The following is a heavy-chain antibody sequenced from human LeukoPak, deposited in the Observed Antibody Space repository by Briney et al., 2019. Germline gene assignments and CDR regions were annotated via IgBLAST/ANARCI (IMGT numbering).Heavy chain of an antibody. V-gene: IGHV3-30-3*01. CDR2: ISYDGSNK. Sequence: GRSLRLSCAASGFTFSSYAMHWVRQAPGKGLEWVAVISYDGSNKYYADSVKGRFTISRDNSKNPLYLQMNSLRAEDTAVYYCASGDFGVTMIVLDYWGQGTLVTVSS. D-gene: IGHD3-22*01. J-gene: IGHJ4*02. CDR3: ASGDFGVTMIVLDY. CDR1: GFTFSSYA.